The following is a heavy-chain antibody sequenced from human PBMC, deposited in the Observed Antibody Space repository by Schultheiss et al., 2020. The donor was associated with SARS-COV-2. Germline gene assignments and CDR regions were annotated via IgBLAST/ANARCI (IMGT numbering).Heavy chain of an antibody. CDR3: ARSYMNSWRPMYYFDY. V-gene: IGHV4-31*03. CDR1: GGSLSSGGHY. D-gene: IGHD6-13*01. Sequence: SETLSLTCTVSGGSLSSGGHYWTWIRQHPGKGLEWIGYIYYSGSTYYNPSLKSRVTISVDTSKNQFSLKLSSVTAADTAFYYCARSYMNSWRPMYYFDYWGQGGLVTVSS. CDR2: IYYSGST. J-gene: IGHJ4*02.